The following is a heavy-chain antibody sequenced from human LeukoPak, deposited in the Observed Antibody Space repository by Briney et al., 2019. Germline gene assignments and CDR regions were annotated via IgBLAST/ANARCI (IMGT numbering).Heavy chain of an antibody. V-gene: IGHV4-4*07. D-gene: IGHD2-2*01. J-gene: IGHJ4*02. CDR3: ARDRCTSCSFDY. CDR2: MYRSGST. CDR1: GGSISSYY. Sequence: PSETLSLTCTASGGSISSYYWSWIRQPAGKGLEWIGRMYRSGSTNYNPSLKSRVTMSVDTSKNQFSLKLNSVTAADTAVYYCARDRCTSCSFDYWGQGTLVTVSS.